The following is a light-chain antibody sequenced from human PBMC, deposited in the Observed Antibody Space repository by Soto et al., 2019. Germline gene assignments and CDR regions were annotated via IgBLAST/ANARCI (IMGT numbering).Light chain of an antibody. CDR3: QQGHNWPLT. J-gene: IGKJ2*01. CDR2: SAS. CDR1: QSISSE. Sequence: EIGMKQAPANLSVSTRERATLSCRARQSISSELAWYQQKPGQPPRLLIYSASTRATGVPARFTGSGSGSEFTLTISGLQSEDFAVYYCQQGHNWPLTFGQGTRLEI. V-gene: IGKV3-15*01.